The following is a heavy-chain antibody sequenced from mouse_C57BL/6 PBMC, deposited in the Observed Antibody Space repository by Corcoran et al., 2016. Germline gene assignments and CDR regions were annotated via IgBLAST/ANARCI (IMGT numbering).Heavy chain of an antibody. CDR2: INPNNGGT. V-gene: IGHV1-26*01. CDR3: ALTGPLDY. Sequence: EVQLQQSGPELVKPGASVKISCKASGYTFTEYYMNWVKQSHGKSLEWIGDINPNNGGTSYNQKFKGKATLTVDKSSSTAYMELRSLTSEDSAVYYCALTGPLDYWGQGTTLTVSS. CDR1: GYTFTEYY. J-gene: IGHJ2*01. D-gene: IGHD4-1*01.